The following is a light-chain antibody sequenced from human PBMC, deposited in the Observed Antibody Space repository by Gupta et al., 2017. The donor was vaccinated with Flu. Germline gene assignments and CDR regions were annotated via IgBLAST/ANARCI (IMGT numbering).Light chain of an antibody. CDR3: QQYDSSLT. J-gene: IGKJ4*01. CDR1: QSLSSTS. Sequence: EIVFTQSPGTLSLSPGERATLSCRASQSLSSTSLDWYQQKVGQAPRLLIYATSSRANDIPDRFSGSGSGTDFTLTSSRREPEDCAVYYWQQYDSSLTFGGGTKVEIK. CDR2: ATS. V-gene: IGKV3-20*01.